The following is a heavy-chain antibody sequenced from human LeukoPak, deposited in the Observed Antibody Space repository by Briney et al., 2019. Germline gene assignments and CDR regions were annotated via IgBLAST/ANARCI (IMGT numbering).Heavy chain of an antibody. V-gene: IGHV4-61*02. Sequence: SETLSLTCTVSGGSISSSTYYWTWIRQPAGKGLEWIGRIYTSGSTNFNPSLKSRVSISLDTSQNQLSLKVSTVTAADTAVYYCAREGAARNFDYWGQGILVTVSS. CDR2: IYTSGST. J-gene: IGHJ4*02. D-gene: IGHD6-6*01. CDR1: GGSISSSTYY. CDR3: AREGAARNFDY.